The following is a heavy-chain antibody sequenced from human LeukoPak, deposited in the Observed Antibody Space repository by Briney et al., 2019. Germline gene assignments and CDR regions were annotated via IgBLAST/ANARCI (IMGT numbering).Heavy chain of an antibody. Sequence: PGGSLRLSCAASGFSLRGFGINWVRQPPGKGRVWVSGIKSDGAGTSYVDSVKGRFTISRDNAKNTLDLQMNSLRAEDTAVYYCARGGYGAYMGWGQGVLVTVSS. CDR1: GFSLRGFG. CDR3: ARGGYGAYMG. V-gene: IGHV3-74*01. J-gene: IGHJ4*02. D-gene: IGHD4-17*01. CDR2: IKSDGAGT.